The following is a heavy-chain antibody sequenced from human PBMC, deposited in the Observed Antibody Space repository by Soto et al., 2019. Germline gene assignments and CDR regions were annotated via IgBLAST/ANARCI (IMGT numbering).Heavy chain of an antibody. CDR2: INPSGGST. J-gene: IGHJ3*02. CDR1: GYTLTSYY. Sequence: ASVKVSCKASGYTLTSYYMHWVRQAPGQGFEWMGIINPSGGSTSYAQKFQGRVTMTRDTSTSTVYMELSSLRSEDTAVYYCARSNVVMVAATLDAFDIWGQGTMVTVSS. D-gene: IGHD2-15*01. CDR3: ARSNVVMVAATLDAFDI. V-gene: IGHV1-46*03.